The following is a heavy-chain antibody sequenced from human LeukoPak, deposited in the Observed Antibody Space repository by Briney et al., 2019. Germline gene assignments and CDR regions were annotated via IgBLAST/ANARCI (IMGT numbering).Heavy chain of an antibody. Sequence: PSETLSLTCAVYGGSFSGYYWSWIRQPPAKGLERIGEINHSGSTNYNPSLKSRVTISVDTSKNQFSLKLSSVTAADTAVYYCARSVDTAMAYGMDVWGQGTTVTVSS. CDR1: GGSFSGYY. V-gene: IGHV4-34*01. CDR3: ARSVDTAMAYGMDV. D-gene: IGHD5-18*01. CDR2: INHSGST. J-gene: IGHJ6*02.